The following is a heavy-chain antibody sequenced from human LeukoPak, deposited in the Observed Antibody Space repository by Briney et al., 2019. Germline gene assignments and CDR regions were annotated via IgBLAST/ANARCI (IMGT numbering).Heavy chain of an antibody. D-gene: IGHD2-15*01. V-gene: IGHV1-18*01. CDR1: GYTFTSYG. CDR3: ARDRIVVVVAASHDAFDI. CDR2: ISAYNGNT. Sequence: ASVTVSCKASGYTFTSYGISWVRQAPGQGLEWMGWISAYNGNTNYAQKLQGRVTMTTDTSTSTAYMELRSLRSDDTAVYYCARDRIVVVVAASHDAFDIWGQGTMVTVSS. J-gene: IGHJ3*02.